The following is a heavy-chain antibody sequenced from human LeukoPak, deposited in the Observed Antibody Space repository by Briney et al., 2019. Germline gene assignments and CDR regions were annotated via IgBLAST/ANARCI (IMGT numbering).Heavy chain of an antibody. Sequence: GGSLRLSCAASGFTFSTYWMSWVRQAPGKGLEWVANIKQDVSEKYYVDSVKGRFTISRDNAKNSLYLQMNSLRAEDTAVYYCARGGWFGELVRRFGYYYYYMDVWGKGTTVTVSS. CDR3: ARGGWFGELVRRFGYYYYYMDV. J-gene: IGHJ6*03. D-gene: IGHD3-10*01. CDR2: IKQDVSEK. V-gene: IGHV3-7*04. CDR1: GFTFSTYW.